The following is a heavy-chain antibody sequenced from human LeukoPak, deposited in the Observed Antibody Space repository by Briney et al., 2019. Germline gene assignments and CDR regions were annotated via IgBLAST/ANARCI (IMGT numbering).Heavy chain of an antibody. CDR2: INHNGNVN. J-gene: IGHJ6*02. Sequence: GGSLGLSCAASGFTFSSYWMNWARQAPGKGLEWVASINHNGNVNYYVDSVKGRFTIPRDNAKNSLYLQMSNLRAEDTAVYFCARGGGLDVWGQGATVTVSS. CDR3: ARGGGLDV. D-gene: IGHD3-16*01. CDR1: GFTFSSYW. V-gene: IGHV3-7*03.